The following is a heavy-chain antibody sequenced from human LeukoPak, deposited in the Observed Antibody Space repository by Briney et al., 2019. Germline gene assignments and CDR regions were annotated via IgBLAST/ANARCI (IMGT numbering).Heavy chain of an antibody. D-gene: IGHD1-26*01. CDR1: GGSISSYY. J-gene: IGHJ3*02. Sequence: TSETLSLTCTVSGGSISSYYWSWIRQPAGKGLEWIWRIYTSGSTNYNPSLKSRVTISVDTSNNQFSLNLRSVTAADTAVYYCATTTSGGDAFDIWGQGTMVTVSS. V-gene: IGHV4-4*07. CDR2: IYTSGST. CDR3: ATTTSGGDAFDI.